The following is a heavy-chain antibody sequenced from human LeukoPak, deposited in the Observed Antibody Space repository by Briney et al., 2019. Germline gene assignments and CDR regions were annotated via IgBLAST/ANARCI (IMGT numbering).Heavy chain of an antibody. V-gene: IGHV3-7*01. CDR1: GFTFSSYW. Sequence: GGSLRLSCAASGFTFSSYWMSWVRQAPGKGLEWVANIKQDGSEKYYVDSVKGRFTISRDNAKNSLYLQMNSLRAEDTAVYYCARGCIAAAGTFSYYYYCMGVWGKGTTVTVSS. CDR2: IKQDGSEK. CDR3: ARGCIAAAGTFSYYYYCMGV. J-gene: IGHJ6*03. D-gene: IGHD6-13*01.